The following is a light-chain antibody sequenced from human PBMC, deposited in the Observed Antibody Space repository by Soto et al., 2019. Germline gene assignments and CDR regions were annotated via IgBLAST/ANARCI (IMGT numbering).Light chain of an antibody. CDR1: SSNIGAGYD. J-gene: IGLJ1*01. V-gene: IGLV1-40*01. CDR3: QSYDSSLSSGNYV. Sequence: QLVLTQPPSVSGAPGQRVTISCTGSSSNIGAGYDVHWYQQLPGTAPKLLIYGNSNRPSGVPDRFSGSKSGTSASLAITGLQAEDEADYYCQSYDSSLSSGNYVFGTGTKLTVL. CDR2: GNS.